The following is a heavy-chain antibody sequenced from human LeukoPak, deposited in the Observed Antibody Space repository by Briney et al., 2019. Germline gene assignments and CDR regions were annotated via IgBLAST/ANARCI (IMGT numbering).Heavy chain of an antibody. J-gene: IGHJ2*01. CDR2: IYYQGST. Sequence: SETLSLTCAVYGGSFSGYYWSWIRQPPGKGLEWIGYIYYQGSTNYNPSLKSRVTISVDTSKNQFSLKLTSVTAADTAVYYCARVYYSSGYDYWYFDLWGRGTLVTVSS. D-gene: IGHD6-25*01. CDR1: GGSFSGYY. CDR3: ARVYYSSGYDYWYFDL. V-gene: IGHV4-59*01.